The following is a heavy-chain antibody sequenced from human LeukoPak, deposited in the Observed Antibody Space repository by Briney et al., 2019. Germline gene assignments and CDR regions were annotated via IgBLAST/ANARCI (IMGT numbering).Heavy chain of an antibody. D-gene: IGHD4-17*01. CDR1: GFTFTSSA. CDR2: IVVGSGNT. CDR3: AAGLYGDLGGNDY. Sequence: SVKVSCKASGFTFTSSAMQWVRQAHGQRLEWIGWIVVGSGNTNYAQKFQERVTITRDMSTSTAYMELSSLRSEDTAVYYCAAGLYGDLGGNDYWGQGTLVTVSS. V-gene: IGHV1-58*02. J-gene: IGHJ4*02.